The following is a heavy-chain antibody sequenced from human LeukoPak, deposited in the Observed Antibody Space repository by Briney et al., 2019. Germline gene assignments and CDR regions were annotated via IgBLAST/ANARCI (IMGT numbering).Heavy chain of an antibody. J-gene: IGHJ4*02. CDR3: ARVGRNYYDSSGYYY. Sequence: AASVKVSCKASGYTFTSYGISWVRQAPGQGLEWMGWISAYNGNTNYAQKLQGRVTMTTDTSTSTAYMELRSLRSDDTAVYYCARVGRNYYDSSGYYYWGQGTLVTVSS. CDR2: ISAYNGNT. V-gene: IGHV1-18*01. D-gene: IGHD3-22*01. CDR1: GYTFTSYG.